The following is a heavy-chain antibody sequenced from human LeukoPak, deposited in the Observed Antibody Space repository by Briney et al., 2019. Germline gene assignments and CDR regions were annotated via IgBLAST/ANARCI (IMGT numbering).Heavy chain of an antibody. V-gene: IGHV1-8*01. J-gene: IGHJ6*02. CDR1: GYTFTSYD. CDR2: MNSNRGNK. Sequence: GGSLKVSRKASGYTFTSYDIHWVRQATGQGLEWVGGMNSNRGNKDYAHNVQGRVTITRNTSINTVYMELSSLRSEDTAVYYCASLGGLTPTYYFYYGMDVWGQGTTVTVSS. CDR3: ASLGGLTPTYYFYYGMDV. D-gene: IGHD3-16*01.